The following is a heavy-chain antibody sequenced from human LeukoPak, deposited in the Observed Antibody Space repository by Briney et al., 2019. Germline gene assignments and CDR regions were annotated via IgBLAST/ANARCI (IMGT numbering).Heavy chain of an antibody. Sequence: GGSLRLSCAASGLNFDDYAIHWVRQAPGKGLEWVSGINWNGGSTSYADSVKGRFTISRDNAKNSLYLQMNSLRAEDTALYYCARENHNSGHVDYWGQGTLVTVSS. V-gene: IGHV3-20*04. D-gene: IGHD5-12*01. CDR2: INWNGGST. CDR1: GLNFDDYA. J-gene: IGHJ4*02. CDR3: ARENHNSGHVDY.